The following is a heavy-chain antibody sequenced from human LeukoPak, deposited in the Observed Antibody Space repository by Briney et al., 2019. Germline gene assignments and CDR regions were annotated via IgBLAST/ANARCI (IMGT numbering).Heavy chain of an antibody. CDR3: AKLDSPAAGSDY. V-gene: IGHV3-23*01. D-gene: IGHD6-13*01. Sequence: GGSLRLSCAASGFTFSSYAMSWVRQAPGKGLEWVSAISGSGGSTYYADSVKGRFTISGDNSKNTLYLQMNSRRAEDTAVYYCAKLDSPAAGSDYWGQGTLVTVSS. CDR2: ISGSGGST. J-gene: IGHJ4*02. CDR1: GFTFSSYA.